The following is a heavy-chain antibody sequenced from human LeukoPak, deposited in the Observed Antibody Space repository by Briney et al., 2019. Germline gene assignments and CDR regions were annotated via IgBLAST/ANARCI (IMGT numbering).Heavy chain of an antibody. Sequence: KTGRSLRLSCTASGFTFGDYAMSWFRQAPGKGLEWVGFIRSKAYGGTTEYAASVKGRFTISRDDSKSIAYLQMNSLKTEDTAVYYRARDVRGYCSGGSCYSKDYWGQGTLVTVSS. CDR3: ARDVRGYCSGGSCYSKDY. J-gene: IGHJ4*02. V-gene: IGHV3-49*05. CDR2: IRSKAYGGTT. CDR1: GFTFGDYA. D-gene: IGHD2-15*01.